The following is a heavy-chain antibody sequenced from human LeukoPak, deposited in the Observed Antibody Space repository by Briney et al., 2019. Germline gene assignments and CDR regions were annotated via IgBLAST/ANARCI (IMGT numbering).Heavy chain of an antibody. V-gene: IGHV3-64*02. CDR2: ISSDGSTS. J-gene: IGHJ4*02. D-gene: IGHD2-8*01. CDR3: ARVFGGHTNGLDY. Sequence: GGSLRLSCAAFGFSFRSYAMHWVRQAPGKGLEFVSAISSDGSTSYYADSVKGRFTISRDNFKNTLYLQMGSLRAEDMAVYYCARVFGGHTNGLDYWGQGTLVTVSS. CDR1: GFSFRSYA.